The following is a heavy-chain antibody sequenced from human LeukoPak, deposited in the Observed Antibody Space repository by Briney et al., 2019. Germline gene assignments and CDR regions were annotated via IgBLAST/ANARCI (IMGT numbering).Heavy chain of an antibody. CDR2: IDYSGST. D-gene: IGHD6-19*01. J-gene: IGHJ4*02. Sequence: SETLSLTCTVSGDSNTNSIYYWGWIRQPPGKGLEWIGSIDYSGSTYYNPSLKSRATISIDTSKNQFSLKLSSVTAADTAVYYCAREYTLYRSGWFLDYWGQGTVDAVSS. CDR3: AREYTLYRSGWFLDY. CDR1: GDSNTNSIYY. V-gene: IGHV4-39*07.